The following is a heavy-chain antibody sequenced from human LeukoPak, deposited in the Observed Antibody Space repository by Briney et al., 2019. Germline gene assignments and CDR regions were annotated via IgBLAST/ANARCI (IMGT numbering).Heavy chain of an antibody. Sequence: GGSLRLSCAASGFTFDDYAMHWVRQAPGKGLVWVSRINTDGSSTTYADSVKGRFTISRDNAKNTLYLQMNSLRAEDTAVYYCAREDTVGIGIDYWGQGTLVTVSS. CDR3: AREDTVGIGIDY. V-gene: IGHV3-74*01. CDR2: INTDGSST. J-gene: IGHJ4*02. CDR1: GFTFDDYA. D-gene: IGHD5-18*01.